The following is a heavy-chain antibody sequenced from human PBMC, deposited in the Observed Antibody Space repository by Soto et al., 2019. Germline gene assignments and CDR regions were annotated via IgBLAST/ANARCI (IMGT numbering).Heavy chain of an antibody. D-gene: IGHD2-15*01. J-gene: IGHJ5*02. CDR1: GGSISSYY. Sequence: SETLSLTCTVSGGSISSYYWSWIRQPPGKGLEWIGYIYYSGSTNYNPSLKSRVTISLDKSNNQFSLRLTSMTAADTAVYYCATLPPRIVVVMTDLPTWGQGTLVTVSS. CDR3: ATLPPRIVVVMTDLPT. CDR2: IYYSGST. V-gene: IGHV4-59*12.